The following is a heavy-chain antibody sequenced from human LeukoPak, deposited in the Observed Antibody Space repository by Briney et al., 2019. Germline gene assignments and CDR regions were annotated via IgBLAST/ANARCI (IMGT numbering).Heavy chain of an antibody. V-gene: IGHV3-7*03. Sequence: GGSLRLSCAASGFIFNTFWMNWVRLTPGKGLEWVAKINQDGSDMHYVDSVKGRFFVSRDNARNLVYLQMNSLRVDDTAVYYCARDFPGIGQGTFDFWGQGTIIIVSS. D-gene: IGHD1-14*01. J-gene: IGHJ3*01. CDR2: INQDGSDM. CDR1: GFIFNTFW. CDR3: ARDFPGIGQGTFDF.